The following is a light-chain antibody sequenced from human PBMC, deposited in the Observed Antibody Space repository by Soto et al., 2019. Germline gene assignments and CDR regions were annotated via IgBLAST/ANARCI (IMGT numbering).Light chain of an antibody. Sequence: QSVLTPAASVSGSAGRALTISCTGSSSDVGGYKYVSWYQQHLGKVPKLMIYDVSNRPTGVSNRFSCSKSGNTASLTISVLQAEDEADYYCSSYTTSSTYVFGTGTKVTVL. CDR2: DVS. V-gene: IGLV2-14*01. CDR3: SSYTTSSTYV. J-gene: IGLJ1*01. CDR1: SSDVGGYKY.